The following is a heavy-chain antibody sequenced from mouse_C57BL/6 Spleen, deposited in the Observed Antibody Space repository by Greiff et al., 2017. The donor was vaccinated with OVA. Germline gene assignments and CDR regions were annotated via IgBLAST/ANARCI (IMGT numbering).Heavy chain of an antibody. Sequence: QVQLQQSGAELVRPGASVKLSCKASGYTFTSYGISWVKQRTGQGLEWIGEIYPSSGNTYYNEKFKGKATLTADKSSSTAYMELRSLTSEDSAVYFCAKTNYYEYDREDYWGQGTTLTVSS. D-gene: IGHD2-4*01. CDR3: AKTNYYEYDREDY. J-gene: IGHJ2*01. CDR2: IYPSSGNT. CDR1: GYTFTSYG. V-gene: IGHV1-81*01.